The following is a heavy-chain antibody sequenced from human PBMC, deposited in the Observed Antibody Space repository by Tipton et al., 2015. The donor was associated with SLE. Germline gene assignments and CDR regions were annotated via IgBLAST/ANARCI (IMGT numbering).Heavy chain of an antibody. Sequence: TLSLTCAVYGGSFSGYYWSWIRQPPGKGLEWIGEINHGGSTNYNPSLKSRVTISVDTSKNQFSLKLSSVTAADTAVYYCAGQGGWYVDYWGQGTLVTVSS. CDR3: AGQGGWYVDY. CDR1: GGSFSGYY. J-gene: IGHJ4*02. CDR2: INHGGST. V-gene: IGHV4-34*01. D-gene: IGHD6-19*01.